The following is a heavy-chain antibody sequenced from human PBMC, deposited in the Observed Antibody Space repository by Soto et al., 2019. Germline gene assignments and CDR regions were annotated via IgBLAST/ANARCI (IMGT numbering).Heavy chain of an antibody. D-gene: IGHD3-10*01. CDR1: GLTVSNAY. V-gene: IGHV3-53*01. CDR3: VRPLPSGRNYGLDV. CDR2: IYDNGTT. Sequence: GGSLILSCAASGLTVSNAYMAWVRQAPGMGLEWVSVIYDNGTTYYADSVKGRFTISRDTSTNTLSLQMDSLRAEDTAVYYCVRPLPSGRNYGLDVWGQGTTVTVSS. J-gene: IGHJ6*02.